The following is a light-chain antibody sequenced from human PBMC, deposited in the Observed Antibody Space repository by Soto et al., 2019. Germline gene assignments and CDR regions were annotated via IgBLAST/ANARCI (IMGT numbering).Light chain of an antibody. J-gene: IGKJ3*01. V-gene: IGKV4-1*01. CDR2: WAS. Sequence: DIVMTQSPYSLAVSLGERATINCKSSQSVLYSSNNKNYLAWYQQKPGQPPKLLIYWASTRESGVPDRFSGSWSGTDFTLTISSLQAEDVAVYECQQYYSTPFTFGPGTKVDIK. CDR1: QSVLYSSNNKNY. CDR3: QQYYSTPFT.